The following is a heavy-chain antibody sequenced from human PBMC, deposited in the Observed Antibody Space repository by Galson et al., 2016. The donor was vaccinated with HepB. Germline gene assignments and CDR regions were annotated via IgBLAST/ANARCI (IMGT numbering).Heavy chain of an antibody. CDR3: ARVGHCSGASCYPCDY. D-gene: IGHD2-15*01. CDR1: GFTFSTYS. J-gene: IGHJ4*02. V-gene: IGHV3-48*02. CDR2: ISSSSDST. Sequence: RLSCAASGFTFSTYSMNWVRLAPGKGLEWVSYISSSSDSTYYADSVKGRFTISRDNAKSSLYLQMNSLRDEDTAVYFCARVGHCSGASCYPCDYWGQGTLVTVSS.